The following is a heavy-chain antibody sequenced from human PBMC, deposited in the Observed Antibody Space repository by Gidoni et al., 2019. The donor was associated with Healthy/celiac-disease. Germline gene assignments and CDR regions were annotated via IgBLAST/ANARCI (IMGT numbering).Heavy chain of an antibody. Sequence: EVQLVESGGGLVQPGGSLRLSCSASGFTFSSYAMHWVRQAPGKGLEYVSAISSNGGSTYYADSVKGRFTISRDNSKNTLYLQMSSLRAEDTAVYYCVKEAPREWFHYYYMDVWGKGTTVTVSS. CDR2: ISSNGGST. CDR1: GFTFSSYA. J-gene: IGHJ6*03. V-gene: IGHV3-64D*09. CDR3: VKEAPREWFHYYYMDV. D-gene: IGHD3-3*01.